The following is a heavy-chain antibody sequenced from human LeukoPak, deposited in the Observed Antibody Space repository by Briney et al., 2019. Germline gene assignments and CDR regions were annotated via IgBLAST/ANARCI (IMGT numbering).Heavy chain of an antibody. D-gene: IGHD6-13*01. V-gene: IGHV4-34*01. J-gene: IGHJ6*03. CDR3: ARDATGYLAFYYMDV. CDR2: INHSGST. CDR1: GGSFSGYY. Sequence: PSETLSLTCAVYGGSFSGYYWSWIRQPPGKGLEWIGEINHSGSTNYNPSLKSRVTISVDTSKNQFSLKLSSVPAADTAVYYCARDATGYLAFYYMDVWGKGTTVTVSS.